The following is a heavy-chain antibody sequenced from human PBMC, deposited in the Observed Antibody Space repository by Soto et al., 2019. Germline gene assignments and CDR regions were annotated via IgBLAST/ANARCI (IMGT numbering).Heavy chain of an antibody. CDR1: GGSISSYY. Sequence: TLSLTCTVSGGSISSYYWSWIRQPPGKGLEWIGYIYYSGSTNYNPSLKSRVTISVDTSKNQFSLKLSSVTAADTAVYYCARLKGYCSSTSCRVLYFDYWGQGTLVTVSS. CDR3: ARLKGYCSSTSCRVLYFDY. J-gene: IGHJ4*02. V-gene: IGHV4-59*08. CDR2: IYYSGST. D-gene: IGHD2-2*01.